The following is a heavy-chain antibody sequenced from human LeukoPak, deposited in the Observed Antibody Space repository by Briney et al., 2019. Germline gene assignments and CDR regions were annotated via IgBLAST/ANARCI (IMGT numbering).Heavy chain of an antibody. Sequence: GGSLRLSCAASGFTFSSYAMHWVRQAPGKGLEWVAVISYDGSNKYYADSVKGRFTISRDNSKNTLYLQMNSLRAEDTAVYYCAREDNFYGPFDYWGQGTMVTASS. D-gene: IGHD1-1*01. CDR3: AREDNFYGPFDY. V-gene: IGHV3-30-3*01. CDR2: ISYDGSNK. J-gene: IGHJ4*02. CDR1: GFTFSSYA.